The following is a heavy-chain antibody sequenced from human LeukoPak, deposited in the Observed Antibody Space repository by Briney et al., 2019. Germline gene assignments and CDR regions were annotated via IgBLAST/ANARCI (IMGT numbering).Heavy chain of an antibody. D-gene: IGHD3-10*01. CDR3: ARDRRGYYGYGMDV. Sequence: ETLSLTCAVYGGSFSGYYWVWVRQAPGKGLEWVSVIYGSTYTYYADSAKGRFTISRDNSKNTLFLQMNSLRADDTAIYYCARDRRGYYGYGMDVWGQGTTVTVSS. CDR1: GGSFSGYY. CDR2: IYGSTYT. J-gene: IGHJ6*02. V-gene: IGHV3-53*01.